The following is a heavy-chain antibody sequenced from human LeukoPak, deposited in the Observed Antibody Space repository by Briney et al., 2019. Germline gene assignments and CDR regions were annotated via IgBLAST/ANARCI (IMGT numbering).Heavy chain of an antibody. CDR3: ARHQPGDYFDY. D-gene: IGHD6-19*01. CDR1: GGSISSSSYY. V-gene: IGHV4-39*01. CDR2: IYYSGST. J-gene: IGHJ4*02. Sequence: SETLSLTCTVSGGSISSSSYYWGWIRQPPGKGLEWIGSIYYSGSTYYNPSLKSRVTISVDTSKNQFSLKLSSVTAADTAVYHCARHQPGDYFDYWGQGTLVTVSS.